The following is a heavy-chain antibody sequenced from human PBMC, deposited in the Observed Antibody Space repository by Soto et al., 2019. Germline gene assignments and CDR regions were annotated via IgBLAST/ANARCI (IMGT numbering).Heavy chain of an antibody. V-gene: IGHV3-21*01. J-gene: IGHJ4*02. D-gene: IGHD2-2*01. Sequence: PGGSLRLSCTVSGFAFNNYGINWVRQAPGKGLEWVSSISKSGYTYYSDSVKGRFTISRDNAKNSVSLQVNTLRVEDTAVYYCAREDSIIIPAVSDFWGQGTLVTVSS. CDR2: ISKSGYT. CDR1: GFAFNNYG. CDR3: AREDSIIIPAVSDF.